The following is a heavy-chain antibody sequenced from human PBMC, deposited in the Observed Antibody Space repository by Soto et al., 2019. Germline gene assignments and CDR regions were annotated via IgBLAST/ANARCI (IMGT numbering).Heavy chain of an antibody. D-gene: IGHD3-22*01. Sequence: GASVKVSCKASGYTFTSYAMHWVRQAPGQRLEWMGWINAGNGNTKYSQKFQGRVTITRDTSASTAYMELSSLRSEDTAVYYCASGPLYYYDSSGYYYSPTSWFDPWGQGTLVTVS. J-gene: IGHJ5*02. CDR3: ASGPLYYYDSSGYYYSPTSWFDP. CDR2: INAGNGNT. CDR1: GYTFTSYA. V-gene: IGHV1-3*01.